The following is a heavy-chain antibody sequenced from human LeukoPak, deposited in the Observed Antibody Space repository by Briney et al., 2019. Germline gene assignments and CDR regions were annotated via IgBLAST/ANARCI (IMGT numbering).Heavy chain of an antibody. J-gene: IGHJ3*02. CDR2: ISSGSSYI. CDR3: ARDRLIYGDYGDAFDI. V-gene: IGHV3-21*01. Sequence: GGSLRLSCAASGFTFSRYSMNWVRQAPGKGLEWVSSISSGSSYIYYADSVKGRFTISRDNAKTSLYLQMNSLRAEDTAVYYCARDRLIYGDYGDAFDIWGQGTMVTVSS. CDR1: GFTFSRYS. D-gene: IGHD4-17*01.